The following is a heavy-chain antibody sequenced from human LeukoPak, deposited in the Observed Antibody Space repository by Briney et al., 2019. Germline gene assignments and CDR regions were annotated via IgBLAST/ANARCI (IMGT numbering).Heavy chain of an antibody. V-gene: IGHV3-74*01. Sequence: GGSLRLSCAGSGFTLSGYWMHWVRHAPGKGLVWVSRIDSDGTMITHADSVKGRFTISRDNAKNMLYLQMNILRVEDTAVYYCVRGLGDYWGQGTLVTVSS. CDR3: VRGLGDY. CDR2: IDSDGTMI. J-gene: IGHJ4*02. CDR1: GFTLSGYW.